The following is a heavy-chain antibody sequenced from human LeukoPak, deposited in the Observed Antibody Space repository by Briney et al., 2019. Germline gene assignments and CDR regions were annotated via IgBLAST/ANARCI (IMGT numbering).Heavy chain of an antibody. CDR1: GFTFSGSA. J-gene: IGHJ2*01. CDR3: TRPMGAGYWYFDL. CDR2: IRSKANSYAT. D-gene: IGHD3-16*01. Sequence: GGSLRLSCAASGFTFSGSAMHWVRQASGKGLEWVGRIRSKANSYATAYAASVKGRFTISRDDSKNTAYLQMNSLKTEDTAVYYCTRPMGAGYWYFDLWGRGTLVTVSP. V-gene: IGHV3-73*01.